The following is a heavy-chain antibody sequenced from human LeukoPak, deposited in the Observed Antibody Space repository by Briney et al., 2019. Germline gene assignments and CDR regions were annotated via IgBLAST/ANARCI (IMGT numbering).Heavy chain of an antibody. CDR3: ATGRYRSGGSCRRDYFDY. Sequence: GESLKISCKGSGYSFTSYWIGWVRQMPGKGLEWMGIIYPGDSDTRYSPSFQGQVTISADKSISTAYLQWSSLKASDTAMYYCATGRYRSGGSCRRDYFDYWGQGTLVTVSS. CDR1: GYSFTSYW. J-gene: IGHJ4*02. D-gene: IGHD2-15*01. CDR2: IYPGDSDT. V-gene: IGHV5-51*01.